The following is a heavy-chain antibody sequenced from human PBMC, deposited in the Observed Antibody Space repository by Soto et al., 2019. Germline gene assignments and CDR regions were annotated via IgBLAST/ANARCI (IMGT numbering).Heavy chain of an antibody. V-gene: IGHV1-58*01. J-gene: IGHJ4*02. CDR1: GFTFSNSA. CDR3: ATDKGDSYGYGNY. Sequence: VKVSCKASGFTFSNSAVQLVLHARGQRLEWIGWIVVGSGNTNYAQKFQERVTITRDMSTTTAYMELSSLRSVDTAVYYCATDKGDSYGYGNYWGQGTLVTVSS. CDR2: IVVGSGNT. D-gene: IGHD5-18*01.